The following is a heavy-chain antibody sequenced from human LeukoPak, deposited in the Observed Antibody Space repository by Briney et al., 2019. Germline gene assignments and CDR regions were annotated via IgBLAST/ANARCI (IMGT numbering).Heavy chain of an antibody. V-gene: IGHV1-18*01. Sequence: ASVKVSCKASGYTFTSYGISWVRQAPGQGLEWMGWISAYNGNTNYAQKLQGRVTMTTDTSTSTAYMELRSLRFDDTAVYYCARCRTILTGYQYYFDYWGQGTLVTVSS. CDR1: GYTFTSYG. CDR2: ISAYNGNT. J-gene: IGHJ4*02. D-gene: IGHD3-9*01. CDR3: ARCRTILTGYQYYFDY.